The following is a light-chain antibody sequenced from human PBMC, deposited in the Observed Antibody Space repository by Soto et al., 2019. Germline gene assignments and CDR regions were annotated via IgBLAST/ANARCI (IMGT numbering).Light chain of an antibody. CDR1: SSDVGGYNY. V-gene: IGLV2-8*01. CDR2: EVS. J-gene: IGLJ3*02. CDR3: SSYAASNNWV. Sequence: QSALTQPPSASGPPGQSVTISCTGTSSDVGGYNYVSWYQQHPGNAPKLMIYEVSKRPSGVPDRFSGSKSGDTASLTVSGLRAEDEAYYYCSSYAASNNWVFGGGTKLTVL.